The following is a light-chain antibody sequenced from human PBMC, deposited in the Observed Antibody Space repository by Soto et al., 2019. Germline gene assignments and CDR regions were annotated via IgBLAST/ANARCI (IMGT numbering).Light chain of an antibody. CDR1: TSNIGNNY. V-gene: IGLV1-47*02. CDR3: AAWDDSLSGPV. CDR2: SND. Sequence: QAVVTQPPSASGTPGQRVTFSCSGSTSNIGNNYLYWYRQLPGTAPKLLIYSNDQRPSGVPDRFSASKSGTSASLAISGLRSEDEGDYYCAAWDDSLSGPVFGGGTKLTVL. J-gene: IGLJ3*02.